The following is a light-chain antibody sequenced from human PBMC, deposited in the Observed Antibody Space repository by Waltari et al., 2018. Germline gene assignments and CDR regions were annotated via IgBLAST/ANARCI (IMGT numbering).Light chain of an antibody. CDR2: SNN. Sequence: QSVLTQPPSASGTPGQRVTISCSGSSSNIGSNTVNCYQQPPGTAPNLLIYSNNQRPSGVPDRFSGSKSGTSASLAISGLQSEDEADYYCAAWDDSSVVFGGGTKLTVL. CDR1: SSNIGSNT. V-gene: IGLV1-44*01. J-gene: IGLJ2*01. CDR3: AAWDDSSVV.